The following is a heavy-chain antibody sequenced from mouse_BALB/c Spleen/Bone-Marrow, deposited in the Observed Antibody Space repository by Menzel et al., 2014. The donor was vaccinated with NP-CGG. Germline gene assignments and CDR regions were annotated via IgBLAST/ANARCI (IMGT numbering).Heavy chain of an antibody. CDR2: INPESSTI. J-gene: IGHJ2*01. Sequence: EVQGVESGDGLVQPGGSLKLSCAASGFDFSRYWMSWVRQAPGKGLEWVGEINPESSTINYTPSLKDKFIISRDNAKNTLYLQMSKARSEDTALYFCARLGYYGYFDYWGQGTTLTVSS. V-gene: IGHV4-1*02. CDR1: GFDFSRYW. CDR3: ARLGYYGYFDY. D-gene: IGHD2-3*01.